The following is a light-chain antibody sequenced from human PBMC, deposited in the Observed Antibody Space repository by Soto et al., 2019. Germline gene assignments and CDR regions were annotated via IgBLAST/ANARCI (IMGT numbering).Light chain of an antibody. CDR3: QQYGRSPFT. CDR1: QSVTGSS. V-gene: IGKV3-20*01. J-gene: IGKJ3*01. Sequence: EIVLTQSPGTLSLFPGERVTLSCRASQSVTGSSLAWYQHKPGQAPRLLIYDASSRATGIPDRFSGSGSGTDFTLTISRLEPEDYALYYCQQYGRSPFTFGPGTRVDIK. CDR2: DAS.